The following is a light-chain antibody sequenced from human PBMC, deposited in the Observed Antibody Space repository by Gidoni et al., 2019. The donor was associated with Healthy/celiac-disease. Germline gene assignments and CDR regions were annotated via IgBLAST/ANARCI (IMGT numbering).Light chain of an antibody. Sequence: DIQMTQSPSTLSASVGDRVTITCRASQSISSWLAWYQQKPGKAPKLLIYDASRLESGVPSRFSGSGSGTEFTITISSLQTDDFATYYCQKYNSYPWTFGQGTKVEIK. CDR1: QSISSW. CDR2: DAS. V-gene: IGKV1-5*01. J-gene: IGKJ1*01. CDR3: QKYNSYPWT.